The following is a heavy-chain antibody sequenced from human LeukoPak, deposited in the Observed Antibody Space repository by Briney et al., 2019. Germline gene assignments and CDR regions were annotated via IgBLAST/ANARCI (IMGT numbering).Heavy chain of an antibody. CDR2: YYYSGST. V-gene: IGHV4-59*01. CDR1: GGSISSYY. D-gene: IGHD3-3*01. J-gene: IGHJ6*03. Sequence: NTSETLSLTCTVSGGSISSYYWSWIRQPPGKGLEWIGYYYYSGSTNYNPSLKSRVTISVDTSKNQFSLKLSSVTAADTAVYYCARTLYDFWSGSYYYYMDVWGKGTTVTVSS. CDR3: ARTLYDFWSGSYYYYMDV.